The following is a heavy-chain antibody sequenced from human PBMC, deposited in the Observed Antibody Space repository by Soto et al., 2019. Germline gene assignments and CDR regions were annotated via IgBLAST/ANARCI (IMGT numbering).Heavy chain of an antibody. V-gene: IGHV3-11*01. D-gene: IGHD3-3*01. J-gene: IGHJ4*02. CDR2: ISSSGSTI. CDR1: GFTFSDYY. Sequence: PGGSLRLSCAASGFTFSDYYMSWIRQAPGKGLEWVSYISSSGSTIYYADSVKGRFTISRDNAKNSLYLQMNSLRAEDTAVYYCAKFYLRYDFWSGYQSPFDYWGQGTLVTVSS. CDR3: AKFYLRYDFWSGYQSPFDY.